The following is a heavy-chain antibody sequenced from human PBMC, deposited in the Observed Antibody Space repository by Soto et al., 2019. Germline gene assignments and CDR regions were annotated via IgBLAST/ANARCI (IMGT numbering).Heavy chain of an antibody. CDR1: GFTFSSYA. J-gene: IGHJ6*02. CDR2: ISYDGSNK. CDR3: ARGCGXSTSCYPYYYYYYGMDV. V-gene: IGHV3-30-3*01. D-gene: IGHD2-2*01. Sequence: GGSLRLSCAASGFTFSSYAMHWVRQAPGKGLEWVAVISYDGSNKYYADSVKGRFTISRDNSKNTLYLQMNSLRAEDTAVYYCARGCGXSTSCYPYYYYYYGMDVWGQGTTVTVSS.